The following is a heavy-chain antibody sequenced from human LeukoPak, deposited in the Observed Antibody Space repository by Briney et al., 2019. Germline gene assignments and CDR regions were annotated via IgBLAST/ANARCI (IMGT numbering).Heavy chain of an antibody. D-gene: IGHD6-19*01. Sequence: GGSLRLSCAASGFTFSSYGMSWVRQAPGKGLEWVSGINKSGSGTYYADSVKGRFTMSRDNSKNTLFLQMNSLRAEDTAVYYCAKVTWSSSGSDYWGQGTLVTVSS. CDR1: GFTFSSYG. CDR3: AKVTWSSSGSDY. CDR2: INKSGSGT. J-gene: IGHJ4*02. V-gene: IGHV3-23*05.